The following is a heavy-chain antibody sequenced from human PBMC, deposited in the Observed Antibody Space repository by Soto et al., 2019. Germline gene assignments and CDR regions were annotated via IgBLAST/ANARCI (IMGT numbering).Heavy chain of an antibody. CDR2: IYWNDDK. V-gene: IGHV2-5*01. CDR3: ALWYYYDSSGLFDY. J-gene: IGHJ4*02. Sequence: SGPTLVNPAQTLTLTCTFSGFSLITSGVGVGWIRQPPGKSLEWLALIYWNDDKRYSPSLKSRLTITKDTSKNQVVLTMTNMDPVDTATYYCALWYYYDSSGLFDYWGQGTLVTVSS. D-gene: IGHD3-22*01. CDR1: GFSLITSGVG.